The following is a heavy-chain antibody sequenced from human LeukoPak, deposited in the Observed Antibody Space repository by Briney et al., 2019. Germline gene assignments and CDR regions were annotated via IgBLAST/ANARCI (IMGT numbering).Heavy chain of an antibody. CDR3: VGGYDPHY. Sequence: GGSLRLSCAASGFTFSNLWMHWVRQAPGKGLVWVSRINSDGSDTSYADSVKGRLTISRDNAKNTLYLQMNSLRAEDTAIYYCVGGYDPHYWGQGTLVTVSS. D-gene: IGHD2-8*02. CDR1: GFTFSNLW. J-gene: IGHJ4*02. CDR2: INSDGSDT. V-gene: IGHV3-74*01.